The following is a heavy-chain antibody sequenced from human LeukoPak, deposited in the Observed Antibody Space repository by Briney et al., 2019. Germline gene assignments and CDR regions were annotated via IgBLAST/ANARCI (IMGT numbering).Heavy chain of an antibody. Sequence: ASVKVSCKASGYTFTSHGISWVRQAPGQGLEWMGWVSTYNGNTNYVPKYQGRVTMTTDTSTSTAYMELRSLRSDDTAVYYCARDVDTAADQINDYWGQGTLVTVSS. CDR1: GYTFTSHG. V-gene: IGHV1-18*04. CDR2: VSTYNGNT. D-gene: IGHD5-18*01. J-gene: IGHJ4*02. CDR3: ARDVDTAADQINDY.